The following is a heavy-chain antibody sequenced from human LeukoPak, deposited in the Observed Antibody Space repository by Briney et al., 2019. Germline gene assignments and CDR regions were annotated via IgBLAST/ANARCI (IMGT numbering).Heavy chain of an antibody. CDR1: GYTFTDYT. J-gene: IGHJ4*02. CDR2: INTNTGNP. D-gene: IGHD3-22*01. V-gene: IGHV7-4-1*02. Sequence: ASVKVSCKALGYTFTDYTMNWVRQAPGQGLEWMGCINTNTGNPTYAQGFTGRIVFSLDTSVSTAYLQISSLKAEDTAVYYCARARGRFYDSRGPKLDHWGQGTLVTVSS. CDR3: ARARGRFYDSRGPKLDH.